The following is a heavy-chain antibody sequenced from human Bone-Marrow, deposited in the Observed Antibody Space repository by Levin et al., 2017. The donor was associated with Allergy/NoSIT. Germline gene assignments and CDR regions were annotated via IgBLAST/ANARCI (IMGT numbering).Heavy chain of an antibody. Sequence: LSLTCAASGFTFSSYGMHWVRQAPGKGLEWVAVIWYDGSNKYYADSVKGRFTISRDNSKNTLYLQMNSLRAEDTAVYYCARDLTVTGGFDYWGQGTLVTVSS. CDR1: GFTFSSYG. J-gene: IGHJ4*02. CDR2: IWYDGSNK. CDR3: ARDLTVTGGFDY. D-gene: IGHD4-17*01. V-gene: IGHV3-33*01.